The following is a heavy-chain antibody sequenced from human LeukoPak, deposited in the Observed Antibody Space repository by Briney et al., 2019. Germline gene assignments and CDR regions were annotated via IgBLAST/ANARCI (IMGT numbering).Heavy chain of an antibody. D-gene: IGHD2-21*02. CDR1: GGSFSGYY. J-gene: IGHJ5*02. CDR2: INHSGST. V-gene: IGHV4-34*01. CDR3: ARSAYCGGDCPGWFDP. Sequence: SETLSLTCAVYGGSFSGYYWSWIRQPPGKGLEWIGEINHSGSTNYNPSLKSRVTISVDTSKNQFSLKLSSVTAADTAVYYCARSAYCGGDCPGWFDPWGQGTLVTVSS.